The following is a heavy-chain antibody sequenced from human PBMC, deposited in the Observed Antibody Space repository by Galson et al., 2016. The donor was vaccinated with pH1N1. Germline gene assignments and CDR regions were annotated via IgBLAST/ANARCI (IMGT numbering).Heavy chain of an antibody. CDR3: TSACPLALSAIALFNSYFDL. Sequence: SLRLSCATSGFTFSNGWMSWVRQAPGKGLEWVARIKSKMHDGTTDYAAPVRGRITIARDDSTSILFLQMNSLTIAGTAVYYCTSACPLALSAIALFNSYFDLWGRGTLVTVSS. J-gene: IGHJ2*01. CDR1: GFTFSNGW. V-gene: IGHV3-15*01. D-gene: IGHD3-10*02. CDR2: IKSKMHDGTT.